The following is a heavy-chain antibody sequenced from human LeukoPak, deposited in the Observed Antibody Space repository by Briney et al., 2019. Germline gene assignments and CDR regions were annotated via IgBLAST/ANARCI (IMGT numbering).Heavy chain of an antibody. D-gene: IGHD1-1*01. J-gene: IGHJ4*02. V-gene: IGHV3-48*03. Sequence: GGSLRLSCAASGFTFSSFEMNWVRQAPGRGLEWLSHISTSGSTKYYANSVKGRFTISRDNAENSVYLQMNSLRAEDTAVYYCASGELDSLYYFDFWGQGTLVTVSS. CDR3: ASGELDSLYYFDF. CDR1: GFTFSSFE. CDR2: ISTSGSTK.